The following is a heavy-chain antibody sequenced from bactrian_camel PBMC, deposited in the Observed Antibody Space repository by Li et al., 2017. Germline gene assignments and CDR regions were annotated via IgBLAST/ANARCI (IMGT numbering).Heavy chain of an antibody. V-gene: IGHV3S53*01. D-gene: IGHD1*01. J-gene: IGHJ6*01. CDR1: EHDYTTSS. CDR2: IDSDGTT. Sequence: VQLVESGGGSVQPGGSLRLSCLVSEHDYTTSSMAWFRQAPEKERVGVAAIDSDGTTRYADPVRGRFTISQDNAKNTLYLQMNDLKPEDSDVYYCAADERWLLENFLEAEFGHFGQGTQVTVS. CDR3: AADERWLLENFLEAEFGH.